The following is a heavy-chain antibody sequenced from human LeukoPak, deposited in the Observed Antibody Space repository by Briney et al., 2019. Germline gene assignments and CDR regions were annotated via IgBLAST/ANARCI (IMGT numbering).Heavy chain of an antibody. Sequence: ASVKVSFKASGYTFTGYYMHWVRQPPGQGLEWMGWMNPNSGGTNYAQKFQGRVTTTRDTSISTAYMELSRLRPDDTAVYYCARKTSSSWYDYWGQGTLVTVSS. CDR3: ARKTSSSWYDY. J-gene: IGHJ4*02. D-gene: IGHD6-13*01. V-gene: IGHV1-2*02. CDR1: GYTFTGYY. CDR2: MNPNSGGT.